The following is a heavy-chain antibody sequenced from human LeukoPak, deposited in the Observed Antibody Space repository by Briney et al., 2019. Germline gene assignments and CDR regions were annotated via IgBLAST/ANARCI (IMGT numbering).Heavy chain of an antibody. CDR1: GGSISSYY. CDR2: IYYSGST. Sequence: SETLSLTCTVSGGSISSYYWSWIRQPPGKGLEWIGYIYYSGSTNYNPSLKSRVTISVDTSKNQFSLKLSSVTAADTAVYYCATRLSSYGSSGYYEDYFDYWGQGTLVTVSS. J-gene: IGHJ4*02. D-gene: IGHD3-22*01. CDR3: ATRLSSYGSSGYYEDYFDY. V-gene: IGHV4-59*08.